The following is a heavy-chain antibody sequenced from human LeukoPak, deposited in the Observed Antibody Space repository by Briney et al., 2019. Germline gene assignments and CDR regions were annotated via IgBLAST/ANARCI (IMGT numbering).Heavy chain of an antibody. V-gene: IGHV3-49*04. D-gene: IGHD3-9*01. CDR3: TRLRGEYDILTGYHYYYYGMDV. Sequence: PGGSLRLSCTASGFTFGDYVMSWVRQAPGKGLEWVGFIRSKPYGGTTEYAASVKGRFIISRDDSKTIAYLQMNSLKSEDTAVYYCTRLRGEYDILTGYHYYYYGMDVWGKGTTVTVSS. J-gene: IGHJ6*04. CDR1: GFTFGDYV. CDR2: IRSKPYGGTT.